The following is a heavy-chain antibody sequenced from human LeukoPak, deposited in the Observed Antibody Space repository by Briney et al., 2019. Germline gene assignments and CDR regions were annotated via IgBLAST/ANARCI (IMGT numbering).Heavy chain of an antibody. V-gene: IGHV3-30*18. CDR3: AKDDDP. CDR1: GFTFSSYG. Sequence: GGSLRLSCAASGFTFSSYGMHWVRRAPGKGLEWVAVISYDGSNKYYADSVKGRFTISRDNSKNTLYLQMNSLRAEDTAVYYCAKDDDPWGQGTLVTVSS. CDR2: ISYDGSNK. J-gene: IGHJ5*02.